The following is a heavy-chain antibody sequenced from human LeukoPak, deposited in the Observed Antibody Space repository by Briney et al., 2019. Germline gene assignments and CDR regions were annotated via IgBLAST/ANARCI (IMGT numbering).Heavy chain of an antibody. CDR2: IYYSGNT. CDR1: GGSITSYY. V-gene: IGHV4-59*01. CDR3: AREDSGTSIDY. J-gene: IGHJ4*01. D-gene: IGHD1-26*01. Sequence: KTSETLSLTCTVSGGSITSYYYTWIRQPPGKGLEWIGYIYYSGNTNYNPSLKSRVTMSLGMSKNQFSLRLTSVTAADTAVYYCAREDSGTSIDYWGQGTLVTVSS.